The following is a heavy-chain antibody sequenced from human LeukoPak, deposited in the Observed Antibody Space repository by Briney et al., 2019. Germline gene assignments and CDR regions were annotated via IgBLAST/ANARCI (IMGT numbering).Heavy chain of an antibody. CDR3: VRGLGDY. J-gene: IGHJ4*02. Sequence: GGSLRLSCAGSGFTLSGYWMHWVRQAPGKGLVWVSRIDSDGTMITHADSVKGRFTISRDKAKNMLYLQMNIPRVEDTAVYDCVRGLGDYWGQGTLVTVSS. CDR2: IDSDGTMI. V-gene: IGHV3-74*01. CDR1: GFTLSGYW.